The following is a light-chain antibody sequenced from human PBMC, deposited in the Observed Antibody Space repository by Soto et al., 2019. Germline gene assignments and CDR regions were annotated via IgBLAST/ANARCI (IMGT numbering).Light chain of an antibody. J-gene: IGLJ3*02. CDR3: KSYTSISTWV. CDR1: SSDVGGYNY. CDR2: DVT. Sequence: QPVLAQPASVSGSPGQSITISCSGTSSDVGGYNYVSWYQHHPGKAPKLLIYDVTNRPSGVSNRFSGSKSGNTSSLTISGLQAEDEAAYYCKSYTSISTWVFGGGTKLTVL. V-gene: IGLV2-14*03.